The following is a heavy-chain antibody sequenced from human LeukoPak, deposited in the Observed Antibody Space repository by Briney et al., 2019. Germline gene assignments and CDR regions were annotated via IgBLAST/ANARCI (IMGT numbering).Heavy chain of an antibody. CDR2: ISSSSSYI. CDR1: GFTFSSYS. V-gene: IGHV3-21*01. J-gene: IGHJ5*02. Sequence: GGSLRLSCAASGFTFSSYSLNWVRQVPGKGLEWVSSISSSSSYIYYAYSVKGRFTISRDNARNSLYLQMNSLRAEDTAAYYCARDLWYSSGWSPDWFDPWGQGTLVTVSS. D-gene: IGHD6-19*01. CDR3: ARDLWYSSGWSPDWFDP.